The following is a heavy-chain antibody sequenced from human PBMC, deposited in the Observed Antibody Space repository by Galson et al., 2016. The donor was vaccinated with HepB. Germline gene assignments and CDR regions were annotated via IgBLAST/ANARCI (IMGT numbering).Heavy chain of an antibody. J-gene: IGHJ2*01. CDR2: IYYSGGT. Sequence: SETLSLTCTVSGASISSSGYSWGWIRQPPGKGLEWIGSIYYSGGTYSNPSLKSRVTISVDTSRNQFSLRLSSVPAADTAVFYCARRSITARRQWFFDLWGRGTLVTVTS. V-gene: IGHV4-39*01. D-gene: IGHD6-6*01. CDR1: GASISSSGYS. CDR3: ARRSITARRQWFFDL.